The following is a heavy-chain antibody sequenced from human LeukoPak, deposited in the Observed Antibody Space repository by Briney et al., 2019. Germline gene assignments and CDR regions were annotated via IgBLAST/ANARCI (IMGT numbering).Heavy chain of an antibody. Sequence: GGSLRLSCAASGFTFSDYYMSWIRQAPGKGLEWVSYISSSGSTIYYADSVKGRFTISGDNAKNSLYLQMNSLRAEDTAVYYCARDRTSMIVVVPPFDPWGQGTLVTVSS. D-gene: IGHD3-22*01. CDR2: ISSSGSTI. CDR1: GFTFSDYY. V-gene: IGHV3-11*01. J-gene: IGHJ5*02. CDR3: ARDRTSMIVVVPPFDP.